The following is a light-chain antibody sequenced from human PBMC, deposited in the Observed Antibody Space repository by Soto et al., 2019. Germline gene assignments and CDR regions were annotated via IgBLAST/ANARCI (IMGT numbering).Light chain of an antibody. Sequence: EIVMTQSPATLSVSPGERATLSCRASQSVSSNLAWYQQKPGQAPRILIYGASTSATGIPARFSGSGSGTEFTLTISSLQSEDFAVYYCQQYNNWPPYTFGQGTKLDIK. V-gene: IGKV3D-15*01. J-gene: IGKJ2*01. CDR2: GAS. CDR1: QSVSSN. CDR3: QQYNNWPPYT.